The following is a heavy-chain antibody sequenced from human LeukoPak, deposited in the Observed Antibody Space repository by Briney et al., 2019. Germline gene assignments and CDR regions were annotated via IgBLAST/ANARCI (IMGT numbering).Heavy chain of an antibody. Sequence: SETLSLTCAVSGGSISSTSYYWAWVRQPPGKGLEWIGTIYYSGSTYHNPSLKSRVTMSVDTSRNQFSLKLSSVDAADTAVYYCAKAGVRYFDSSGLYAFDFWGQGTTVTVSS. CDR1: GGSISSTSYY. V-gene: IGHV4-39*01. CDR3: AKAGVRYFDSSGLYAFDF. J-gene: IGHJ3*01. D-gene: IGHD3-22*01. CDR2: IYYSGST.